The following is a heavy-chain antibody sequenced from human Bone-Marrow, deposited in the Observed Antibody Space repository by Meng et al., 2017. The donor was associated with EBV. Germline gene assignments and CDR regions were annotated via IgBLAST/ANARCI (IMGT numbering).Heavy chain of an antibody. CDR3: SRDLVGSDDY. CDR2: LNEHGTIT. J-gene: IGHJ4*02. CDR1: GFSFSSYW. Sequence: EVELVGAGGALVQPGGSRRLSCAASGFSFSSYWMHWVRQAPGKGPVWVSRLNEHGTITTYADSVKGRFTISRDNAKNTLYLQMNSLRVEDTAVYYCSRDLVGSDDYWGQGTLVTVSS. V-gene: IGHV3-74*01.